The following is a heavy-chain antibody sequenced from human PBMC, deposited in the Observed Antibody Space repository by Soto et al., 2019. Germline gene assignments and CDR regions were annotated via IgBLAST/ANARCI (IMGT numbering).Heavy chain of an antibody. Sequence: KPSETLSLTCTVSGGSIGSSSYYWGWIRQPPGKGLEWIGSIYYSGSTYYNPSLKSRVTISVDTSKNQFSLKLSSVTAADTAVYYCASSYYDFWSGYSLTLYFDYWGQGTLVTVSS. CDR1: GGSIGSSSYY. D-gene: IGHD3-3*01. V-gene: IGHV4-39*01. J-gene: IGHJ4*02. CDR3: ASSYYDFWSGYSLTLYFDY. CDR2: IYYSGST.